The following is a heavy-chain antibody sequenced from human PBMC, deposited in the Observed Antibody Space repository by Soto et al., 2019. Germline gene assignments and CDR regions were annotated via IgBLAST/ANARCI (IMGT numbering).Heavy chain of an antibody. Sequence: QVQLVESGGGVVQPGRSLRLSCAASGFTFSSYGMHWVRQAPGKGLEWVAVISYDGSNKYYADSVKGRFTISRDNSKNTLYLQMNSLRAEDTAVYYCARGSIPGSSWGRGYYFDYWGQGTLVTVSS. V-gene: IGHV3-30*03. J-gene: IGHJ4*02. D-gene: IGHD6-13*01. CDR1: GFTFSSYG. CDR2: ISYDGSNK. CDR3: ARGSIPGSSWGRGYYFDY.